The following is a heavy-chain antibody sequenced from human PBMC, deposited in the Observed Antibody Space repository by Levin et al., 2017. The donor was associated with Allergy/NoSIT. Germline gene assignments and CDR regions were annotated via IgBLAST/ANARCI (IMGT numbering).Heavy chain of an antibody. CDR2: IIPIFGTA. D-gene: IGHD2-2*01. CDR1: GGTFSSYA. CDR3: ATEPLYCSSTSCRYYYYGMDV. V-gene: IGHV1-69*06. J-gene: IGHJ6*02. Sequence: ASVKVSCKASGGTFSSYAISWVRQAPGQGLEWMGGIIPIFGTANYAQKFQGRVTITADKSTSTAYMELSSLRSEDTAVYYCATEPLYCSSTSCRYYYYGMDVWGQGTTVTVSS.